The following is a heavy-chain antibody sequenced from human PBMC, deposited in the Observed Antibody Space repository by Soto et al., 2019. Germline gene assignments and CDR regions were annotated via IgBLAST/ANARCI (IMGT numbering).Heavy chain of an antibody. CDR1: GGSISSYY. D-gene: IGHD6-19*01. Sequence: SETLSLTCTVSGGSISSYYWSWIRQPPGKGLEWIGYIYYSGSTNYNPSLKSRVTISVDTSKNQFSLKLSSVTAADTAVYYCARDEGGGWTFQHWGQGTLVTVSS. V-gene: IGHV4-59*01. CDR2: IYYSGST. J-gene: IGHJ1*01. CDR3: ARDEGGGWTFQH.